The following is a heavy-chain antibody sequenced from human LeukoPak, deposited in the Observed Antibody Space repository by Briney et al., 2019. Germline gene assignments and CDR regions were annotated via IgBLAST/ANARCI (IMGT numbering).Heavy chain of an antibody. CDR1: GGSISSGGYY. CDR2: IYYSGST. CDR3: ARATPQTAEFDY. Sequence: PSQTLSLTCTVSGGSISSGGYYWSWIRQHLGKGLEWIGYIYYSGSTYYNPSLKSRVTISVDTSKNQFSLKLSSVTAADTAVYYCARATPQTAEFDYWGQGTLVTVSS. J-gene: IGHJ4*02. D-gene: IGHD2-21*02. V-gene: IGHV4-31*03.